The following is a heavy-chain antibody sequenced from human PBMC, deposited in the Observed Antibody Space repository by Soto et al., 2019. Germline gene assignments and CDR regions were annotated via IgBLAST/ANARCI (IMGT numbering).Heavy chain of an antibody. Sequence: GGTLRLSCAASGFTFSSYGMHWVRQAPGKGLEWVAVIWYDGSNKYYADSVKGRFTISRDNSKNMLYLQMNSLRAEDTAVYYCARGRIYGDYGWYYYYYMDVWGKGTTVTVSS. V-gene: IGHV3-33*01. J-gene: IGHJ6*03. CDR3: ARGRIYGDYGWYYYYYMDV. CDR1: GFTFSSYG. CDR2: IWYDGSNK. D-gene: IGHD4-17*01.